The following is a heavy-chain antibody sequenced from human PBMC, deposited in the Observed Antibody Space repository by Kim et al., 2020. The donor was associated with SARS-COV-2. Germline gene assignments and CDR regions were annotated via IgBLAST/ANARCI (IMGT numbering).Heavy chain of an antibody. J-gene: IGHJ4*02. CDR3: ARGRGQLAIDY. D-gene: IGHD2-21*01. CDR1: GFIFTTYW. V-gene: IGHV3-7*01. Sequence: GGSLRLSCETSGFIFTTYWMTWVRQAPGKGLEWVANINHDGSDQYYSYSVKGRFIISRDNAKNSQSLQMNSLRVEDTAVYFCARGRGQLAIDYWGQGTLV. CDR2: INHDGSDQ.